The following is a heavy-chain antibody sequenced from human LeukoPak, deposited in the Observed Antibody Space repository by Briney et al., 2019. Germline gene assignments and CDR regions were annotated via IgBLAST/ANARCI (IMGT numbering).Heavy chain of an antibody. V-gene: IGHV1-18*01. J-gene: IGHJ4*02. CDR2: ISAYNGNT. CDR3: ARDGPLMYCGGDCYRSLDY. D-gene: IGHD2-21*02. CDR1: GYTFTSYG. Sequence: ASVKVSCKASGYTFTSYGISWVRQAPGQGLEWMGWISAYNGNTNYAQKLQGRVTMTTDTSTSPAYMELRSLRSDDTAVYYCARDGPLMYCGGDCYRSLDYWGQGTLVTVSS.